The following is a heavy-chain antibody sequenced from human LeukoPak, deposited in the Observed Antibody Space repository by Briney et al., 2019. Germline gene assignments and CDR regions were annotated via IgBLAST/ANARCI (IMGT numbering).Heavy chain of an antibody. CDR3: ARDLYSSGWEDYYYYYGMDV. CDR2: IGTTDGST. CDR1: GFSFSGYA. D-gene: IGHD6-19*01. Sequence: PGASLRLSCAASGFSFSGYAMSWVRQAPEKGLEWVSHIGTTDGSTFYADSVKGRFTISRDNSKNTLYLQMNSLRAEDTAVYYCARDLYSSGWEDYYYYYGMDVWGKGTTVTVSS. V-gene: IGHV3-23*01. J-gene: IGHJ6*04.